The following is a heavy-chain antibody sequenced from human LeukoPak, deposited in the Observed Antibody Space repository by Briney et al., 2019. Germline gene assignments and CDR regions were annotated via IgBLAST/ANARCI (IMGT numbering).Heavy chain of an antibody. CDR3: AKDLSHYQLRLWPKVDY. J-gene: IGHJ4*02. D-gene: IGHD2-2*01. CDR1: GFTFSSYG. Sequence: GGSLRLSCAASGFTFSSYGMRWVRQAPGKGLEWVAFIRYDGSNKYYANYVKGRFTISRDNCKNTLYLQINSLRAEDTAVYYCAKDLSHYQLRLWPKVDYWGQGTLVTVSS. CDR2: IRYDGSNK. V-gene: IGHV3-30*02.